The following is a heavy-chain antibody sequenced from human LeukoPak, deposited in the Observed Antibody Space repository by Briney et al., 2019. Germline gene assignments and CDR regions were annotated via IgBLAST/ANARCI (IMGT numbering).Heavy chain of an antibody. V-gene: IGHV3-30*04. CDR3: ARVAAAAYYDAFDI. Sequence: GGSLRLSCAASGFTFSSYAMSWVRQAPGKGLEWVASISYDGSNKYYADSVKGRFTISRDNSKNTLYLQMNSLRAEDTAVYYCARVAAAAYYDAFDIWGQGTMVTVSS. D-gene: IGHD6-13*01. CDR1: GFTFSSYA. CDR2: ISYDGSNK. J-gene: IGHJ3*02.